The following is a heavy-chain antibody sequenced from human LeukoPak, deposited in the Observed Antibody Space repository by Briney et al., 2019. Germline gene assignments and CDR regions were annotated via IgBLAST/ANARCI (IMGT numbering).Heavy chain of an antibody. J-gene: IGHJ6*03. CDR3: ARDRGYGSGSYSGYMDV. V-gene: IGHV1-2*02. Sequence: GASVKVSCKASGYTFTGYYMHWVRQAPGQGLEWMGWINPNSGGTNYAQKFQGRVTMTRDTSISTAYMELSRLRSDDTAVYYCARDRGYGSGSYSGYMDVWGKGTTVTVSS. CDR1: GYTFTGYY. D-gene: IGHD3-10*01. CDR2: INPNSGGT.